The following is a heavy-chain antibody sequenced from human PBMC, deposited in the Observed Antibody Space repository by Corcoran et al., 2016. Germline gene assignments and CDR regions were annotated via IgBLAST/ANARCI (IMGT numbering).Heavy chain of an antibody. J-gene: IGHJ5*02. D-gene: IGHD6-19*01. CDR1: GGTFSSYA. V-gene: IGHV1-69*01. Sequence: QVQLVQSGAEVKKPGSSVKVSCKASGGTFSSYAISWVRQAPGQGLEWMGGIIPIFGTANYAQKFQGRVTITADESTSTAYMELSSLRSEDTAVYYCARDLRSGWHAPTGWFDPWGQGTLVTVSS. CDR2: IIPIFGTA. CDR3: ARDLRSGWHAPTGWFDP.